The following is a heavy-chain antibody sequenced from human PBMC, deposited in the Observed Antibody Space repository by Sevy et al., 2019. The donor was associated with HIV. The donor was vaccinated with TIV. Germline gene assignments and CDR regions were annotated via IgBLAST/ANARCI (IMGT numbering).Heavy chain of an antibody. D-gene: IGHD3-22*01. Sequence: GGSLRLSCAASGFTFSNYNMNWVRQAPGKGLEWVSSITSSSDYLYDADSVKGRFTISRDNAKNSLYLQMNSLRAEDTAVYYCARDRRTLNYYASSGYNYYFDYWGQGTLVTVSS. CDR3: ARDRRTLNYYASSGYNYYFDY. V-gene: IGHV3-21*01. CDR2: ITSSSDYL. J-gene: IGHJ4*02. CDR1: GFTFSNYN.